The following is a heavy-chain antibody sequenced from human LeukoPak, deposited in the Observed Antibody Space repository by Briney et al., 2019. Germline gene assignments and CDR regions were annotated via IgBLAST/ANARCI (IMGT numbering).Heavy chain of an antibody. D-gene: IGHD3-3*01. J-gene: IGHJ4*02. Sequence: TGGSLRLSCAASGFTVISNYMSWARQAPGKGLEWVSVIYSGGGTFYADSVKGRFTISRDNSKNTVYLQMIGLSAEDTAVYYCVRAIGVVVDYWGQGTLVIVSS. CDR3: VRAIGVVVDY. CDR1: GFTVISNY. V-gene: IGHV3-53*01. CDR2: IYSGGGT.